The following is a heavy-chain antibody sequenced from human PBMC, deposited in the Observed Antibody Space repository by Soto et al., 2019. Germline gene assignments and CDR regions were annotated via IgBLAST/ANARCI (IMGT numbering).Heavy chain of an antibody. V-gene: IGHV4-30-4*08. CDR2: IYYSGST. CDR1: GGSFSGYY. J-gene: IGHJ4*02. Sequence: ASETLSLTCAVYGGSFSGYYWSWIRQPPGKGLEWIGYIYYSGSTYYNPSLKSRVAISVDTSKNRFSLKLNSVTAADTAVYYCARGPAYYYDSSGYSYWGQGTLVTVSS. CDR3: ARGPAYYYDSSGYSY. D-gene: IGHD3-22*01.